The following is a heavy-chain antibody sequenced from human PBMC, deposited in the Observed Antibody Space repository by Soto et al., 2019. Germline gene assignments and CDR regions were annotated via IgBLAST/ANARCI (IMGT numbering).Heavy chain of an antibody. CDR3: ARDFALAGNY. CDR2: ISITSSYT. Sequence: PGGSLRLSCAASGFPFSIYAMNLVRQTQEKGLEWVSSISITSSYTHYSDSVEGRFTISRDNANNSLSLQTNSMRAEDTATYYCARDFALAGNYWPQGVLVTVSS. D-gene: IGHD6-19*01. J-gene: IGHJ4*02. CDR1: GFPFSIYA. V-gene: IGHV3-21*01.